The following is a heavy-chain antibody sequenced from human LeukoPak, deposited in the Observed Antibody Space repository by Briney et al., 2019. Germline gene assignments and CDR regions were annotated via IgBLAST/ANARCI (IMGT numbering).Heavy chain of an antibody. D-gene: IGHD3-10*01. J-gene: IGHJ4*02. Sequence: PGGSLRLSCAASGFTFSSYAMSWVRQAPGKGLEWVSAIYGSGGPTYYADSLKGRFSISRDNSKSTLFLQMNSLRVEDTAVYYCAKGAYDSGGYPPVTPDHWGQGTLVTVSS. CDR2: IYGSGGPT. CDR1: GFTFSSYA. CDR3: AKGAYDSGGYPPVTPDH. V-gene: IGHV3-23*01.